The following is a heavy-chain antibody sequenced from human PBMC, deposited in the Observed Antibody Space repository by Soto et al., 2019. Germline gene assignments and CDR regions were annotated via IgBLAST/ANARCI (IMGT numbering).Heavy chain of an antibody. CDR2: INPSGGST. CDR1: GCTFTSYY. D-gene: IGHD3-22*01. J-gene: IGHJ6*02. Sequence: QVQLVQSRTEVKKPGASVKVSCKASGCTFTSYYMHWVRQAPGQGLEWMGIINPSGGSTSYAQKFQGRVTMTRDTSTSTVYMELSSLRSEDTAVYYCARDRRVKTSFAMIIVVYYYHGMDVWGQGTTVTVSS. CDR3: ARDRRVKTSFAMIIVVYYYHGMDV. V-gene: IGHV1-46*03.